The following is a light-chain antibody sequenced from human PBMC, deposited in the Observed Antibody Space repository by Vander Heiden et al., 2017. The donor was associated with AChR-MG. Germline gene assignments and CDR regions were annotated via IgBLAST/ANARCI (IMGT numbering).Light chain of an antibody. CDR1: SSDVGGSNY. J-gene: IGLJ3*02. CDR3: SAYTSSSTWV. V-gene: IGLV2-14*03. CDR2: DVR. Sequence: QSALTQPPSVSGSPGQSISISCTGSSSDVGGSNYVSWYQQHQGKAHKLMIDDVRKRRSGVSKRCSGAKSGNTAALTIAGLQAEDDAEYYCSAYTSSSTWVFGGGTKLTVL.